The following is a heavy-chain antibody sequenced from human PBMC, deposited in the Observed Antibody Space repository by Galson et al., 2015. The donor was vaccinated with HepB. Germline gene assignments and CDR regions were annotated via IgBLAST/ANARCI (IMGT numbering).Heavy chain of an antibody. Sequence: SVKVSCKASGYTFTSYDINWVRQATGQGLEWMGWMNPNSGNTGYAQKFQGRVTMTRNTSISTAYMELSSLRSEDTAVYYCARGETLTDGYDFWSGYFRGNGYYYGMDVWGQGTTVTVSS. D-gene: IGHD3-3*01. CDR3: ARGETLTDGYDFWSGYFRGNGYYYGMDV. V-gene: IGHV1-8*01. CDR2: MNPNSGNT. CDR1: GYTFTSYD. J-gene: IGHJ6*02.